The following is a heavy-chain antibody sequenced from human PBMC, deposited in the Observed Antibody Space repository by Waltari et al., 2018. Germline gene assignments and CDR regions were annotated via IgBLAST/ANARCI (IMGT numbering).Heavy chain of an antibody. J-gene: IGHJ5*02. CDR1: GSFTGCY. CDR2: IKNNGDT. Sequence: QLPPQQWGAGVVKPSETLSLTCAVSGSFTGCYWSWIRQPPGKGLERIGQIKNNGDTSYKTSLKSRVTISADTSKNQVSLRLTSVTAADTAVYYCARGWQNSGTNDLWGPGSLVIVSS. V-gene: IGHV4-34*01. CDR3: ARGWQNSGTNDL. D-gene: IGHD3-10*01.